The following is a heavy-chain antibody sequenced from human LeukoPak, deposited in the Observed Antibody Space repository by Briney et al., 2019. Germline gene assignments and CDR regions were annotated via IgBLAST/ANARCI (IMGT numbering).Heavy chain of an antibody. Sequence: QPGGSLRLSCAASGFTFSSYAMSWVRQAPGKGLEWGSAISGSGGSTYYADSVKGRFTISRDNSKNTLYLQMNSLRAEDTAVYYCAKDTHYGYSGGFDYWGQGTLVTVSS. CDR3: AKDTHYGYSGGFDY. CDR1: GFTFSSYA. V-gene: IGHV3-23*01. J-gene: IGHJ4*02. D-gene: IGHD2-21*01. CDR2: ISGSGGST.